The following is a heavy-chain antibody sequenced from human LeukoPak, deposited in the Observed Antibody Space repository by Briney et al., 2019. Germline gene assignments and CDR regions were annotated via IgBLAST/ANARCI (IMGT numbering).Heavy chain of an antibody. CDR3: ARDSTYYGSGSYSKGLDY. J-gene: IGHJ4*02. CDR1: GGSISSYY. CDR2: IYTSGST. D-gene: IGHD3-10*01. V-gene: IGHV4-4*07. Sequence: PETLSLTCTVSGGSISSYYWSWIRQPAGKGLEWIGRIYTSGSTNYNPSLKSRVTMSVDTSKNQFSLKLSSVTAADTAVYYCARDSTYYGSGSYSKGLDYWGQGTLVTVSS.